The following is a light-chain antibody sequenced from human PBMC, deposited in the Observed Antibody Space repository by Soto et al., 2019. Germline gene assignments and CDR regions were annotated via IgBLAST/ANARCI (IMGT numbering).Light chain of an antibody. CDR3: QQYGSSPWT. Sequence: EIVLTQSPGTLSLSPGERATPSCRASQSVSSSYLAWYQQKPGQAPRLLIYGASSRATGIPDRFSGSGSGTDFTLTISRLEPEDFAVYYCQQYGSSPWTFGQGTKVDSK. CDR1: QSVSSSY. V-gene: IGKV3-20*01. J-gene: IGKJ1*01. CDR2: GAS.